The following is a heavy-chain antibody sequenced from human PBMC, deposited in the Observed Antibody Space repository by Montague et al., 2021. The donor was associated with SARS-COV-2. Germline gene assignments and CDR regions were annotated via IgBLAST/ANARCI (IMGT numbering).Heavy chain of an antibody. CDR3: FIFCGGDCRNEVFDF. V-gene: IGHV3-49*04. D-gene: IGHD2-21*02. J-gene: IGHJ3*01. Sequence: SLRLSCATSGFNFRDYGMSWARRAPGKGLEWVGFIRSEATGGTTNYAASVRGRFTISRDDSKSILYLQMNSLEIEDTALYYCFIFCGGDCRNEVFDFWGQGTMVTVLS. CDR1: GFNFRDYG. CDR2: IRSEATGGTT.